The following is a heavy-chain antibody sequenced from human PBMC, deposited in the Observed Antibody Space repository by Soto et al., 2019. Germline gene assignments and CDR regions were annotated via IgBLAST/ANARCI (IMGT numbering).Heavy chain of an antibody. CDR1: GNSISSYH. CDR3: AGSGYYHNSGMDV. J-gene: IGHJ6*02. CDR2: IYHSGST. V-gene: IGHV4-59*04. Sequence: PSDTLSLTCPFPGNSISSYHLTYIRLPPGKGLEWIGYIYHSGSTYYNPSLKSRVTISVDRSKNQFSLKLSSVTAADTAVYYCAGSGYYHNSGMDVWGQGTTVTVSS. D-gene: IGHD3-22*01.